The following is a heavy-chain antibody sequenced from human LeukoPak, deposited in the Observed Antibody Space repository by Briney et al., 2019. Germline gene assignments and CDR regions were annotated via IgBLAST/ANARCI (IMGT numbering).Heavy chain of an antibody. V-gene: IGHV4-39*01. CDR2: IYYSGST. Sequence: SETLSLTCTVSGGSISSSSYYWGWIRQPPGKGLEWIGSIYYSGSTYYNPSLKSRVTISVDTSKNQFSLKLSSVTAADTAVYYCARLEIGFRFGVVTKIDYWGQGTLVTVSS. D-gene: IGHD3-3*01. CDR3: ARLEIGFRFGVVTKIDY. J-gene: IGHJ4*02. CDR1: GGSISSSSYY.